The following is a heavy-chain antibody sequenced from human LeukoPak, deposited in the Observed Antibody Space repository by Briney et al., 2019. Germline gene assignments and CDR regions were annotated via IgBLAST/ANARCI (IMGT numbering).Heavy chain of an antibody. CDR1: GFTFSSYS. V-gene: IGHV3-21*01. CDR3: ARLGAAAGTESYY. D-gene: IGHD6-13*01. CDR2: ISSSSSYI. J-gene: IGHJ4*02. Sequence: PGGSLRLSCAASGFTFSSYSMNWVRQAPGKGLEWVSSISSSSSYIYYADSVKGRFTISRDNAKNSLYLQMNSLRAEDTAVYYCARLGAAAGTESYYWGQGTLVTVSS.